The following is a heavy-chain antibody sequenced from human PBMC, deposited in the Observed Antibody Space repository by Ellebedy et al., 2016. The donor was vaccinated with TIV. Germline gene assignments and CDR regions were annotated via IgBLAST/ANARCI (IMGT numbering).Heavy chain of an antibody. D-gene: IGHD3-16*01. CDR2: SYHSGST. CDR3: ARVRGTNINFDY. V-gene: IGHV4-38-2*02. CDR1: GYSISSGYY. Sequence: MPSETLSLTYTVSGYSISSGYYWGWIRQPPGKGLEWIGSSYHSGSTYYNPSLKSRVTISVDTSKNQFSLKLTSVTAADTAVYYCARVRGTNINFDYWGQGTLVTVSS. J-gene: IGHJ4*02.